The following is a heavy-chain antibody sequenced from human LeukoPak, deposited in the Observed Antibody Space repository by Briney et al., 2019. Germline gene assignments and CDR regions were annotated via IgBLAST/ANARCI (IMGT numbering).Heavy chain of an antibody. V-gene: IGHV3-7*01. Sequence: PGGSLRLSCAASGFTFSSYEMNWVRQAPGKGLEWVANIKQDGSEKYYVDSVKGRFTISRDNAKNSLYLQMNSLRAEDTAVYYCARDPGAYGYSYGYPLDYWGQGTLVTVSS. CDR1: GFTFSSYE. CDR2: IKQDGSEK. J-gene: IGHJ4*02. D-gene: IGHD5-18*01. CDR3: ARDPGAYGYSYGYPLDY.